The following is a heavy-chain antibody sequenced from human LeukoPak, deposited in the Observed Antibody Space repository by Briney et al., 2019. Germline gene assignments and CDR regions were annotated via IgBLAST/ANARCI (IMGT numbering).Heavy chain of an antibody. CDR1: GGSISSYY. CDR3: ARDAFRGLGY. D-gene: IGHD3/OR15-3a*01. J-gene: IGHJ4*02. V-gene: IGHV4-39*07. CDR2: IYYSGST. Sequence: PSETLSLTCTVSGGSISSYYWGWIRQPPGKGLEWIGSIYYSGSTYYNPSLKSRVTISVDTSKNQFSLKLSSVTAADTAVYYCARDAFRGLGYWGQGTLVTVSS.